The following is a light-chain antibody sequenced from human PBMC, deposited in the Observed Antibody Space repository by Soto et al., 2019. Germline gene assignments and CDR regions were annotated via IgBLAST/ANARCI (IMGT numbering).Light chain of an antibody. CDR2: SSN. CDR1: SSNIGSNT. J-gene: IGLJ2*01. Sequence: QSVLTQPPSASGTPGQRVTISCSGSSSNIGSNTVNWYQQLPGTAPKHLIYSSNQRPSGVPDRFSGSKSGTSASLAISGLQAEDEADYYCASCDDSLNGVVFGGGTKLTVL. V-gene: IGLV1-44*01. CDR3: ASCDDSLNGVV.